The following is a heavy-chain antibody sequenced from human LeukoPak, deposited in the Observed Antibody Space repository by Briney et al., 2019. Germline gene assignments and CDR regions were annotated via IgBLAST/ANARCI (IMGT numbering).Heavy chain of an antibody. D-gene: IGHD5-12*01. CDR3: ARRYSDYDSNWFDP. Sequence: SETLSLICAVYGGSFSGYYWSWIRQPPGKGLEWIGGINHSGSTNYNPSLKSRVTISVDTSKNQFSLKLSSVTAADTAVYYCARRYSDYDSNWFDPWGQGTLVTVSS. CDR1: GGSFSGYY. CDR2: INHSGST. V-gene: IGHV4-34*01. J-gene: IGHJ5*02.